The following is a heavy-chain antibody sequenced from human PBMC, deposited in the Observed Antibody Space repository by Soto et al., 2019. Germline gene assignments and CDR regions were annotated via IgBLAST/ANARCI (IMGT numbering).Heavy chain of an antibody. D-gene: IGHD1-26*01. Sequence: QVQLVQSGAEVKKPGSSVKVSCQASAGTFSSYTISWVRQAPGQGLEWMGRIIPILGIANYAQKFQGRVTITADKATSTTYMGLSRLRSEDTAVYYGATVGYQLENYWGQGTQVTVSS. CDR1: AGTFSSYT. CDR3: ATVGYQLENY. V-gene: IGHV1-69*02. J-gene: IGHJ4*02. CDR2: IIPILGIA.